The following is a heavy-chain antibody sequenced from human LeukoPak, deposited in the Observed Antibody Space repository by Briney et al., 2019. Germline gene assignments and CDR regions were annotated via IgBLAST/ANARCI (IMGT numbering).Heavy chain of an antibody. V-gene: IGHV3-23*01. Sequence: PGGTLRLSCAAPGFTFTKYAMSWVRQAAGKGLEWVSAIGGSGTKTFYAESVKGRFTISRDNAKNSLYLQMNSLRAEDTAVYYCAKGILSRPRNPGAIDYWGQGTLVTVSS. J-gene: IGHJ4*02. CDR2: IGGSGTKT. CDR1: GFTFTKYA. D-gene: IGHD2-15*01. CDR3: AKGILSRPRNPGAIDY.